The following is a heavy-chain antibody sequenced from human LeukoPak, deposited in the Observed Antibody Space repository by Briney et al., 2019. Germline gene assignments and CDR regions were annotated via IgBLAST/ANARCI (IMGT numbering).Heavy chain of an antibody. Sequence: GGSLRLSCAASGFTFSSFNMNWVRQGPGKGLEWVSSISTSSSYVYYADSVKGRFTISRDNAKNSLYLQMNSLRAEDTAVYYCARGIFGVSRVYFDYWGQGTLVTVSS. CDR1: GFTFSSFN. CDR3: ARGIFGVSRVYFDY. V-gene: IGHV3-21*01. CDR2: ISTSSSYV. J-gene: IGHJ4*02. D-gene: IGHD3-3*01.